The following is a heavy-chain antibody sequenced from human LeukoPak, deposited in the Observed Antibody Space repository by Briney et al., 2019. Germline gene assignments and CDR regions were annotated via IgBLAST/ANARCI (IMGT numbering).Heavy chain of an antibody. CDR2: IYPGDSDT. D-gene: IGHD6-19*01. Sequence: GESLKISRKGSGYIFTNYWIGWVRQMPGKGLEWMGFIYPGDSDTRYSPSFQGQVTISADKSISTAYLQWSSLKASDTAMYYCARQAVTDAFDIWGLGTMVTVSS. V-gene: IGHV5-51*01. CDR3: ARQAVTDAFDI. CDR1: GYIFTNYW. J-gene: IGHJ3*02.